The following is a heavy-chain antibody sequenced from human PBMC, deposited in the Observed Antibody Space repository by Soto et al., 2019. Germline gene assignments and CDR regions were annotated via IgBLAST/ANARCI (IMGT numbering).Heavy chain of an antibody. CDR2: ISYDGSNK. CDR3: AREGDGYKYYFDY. V-gene: IGHV3-30-3*01. Sequence: PGGSLRLSFAASGFIFNGYGLHWVRQAPGKGLEWVAIISYDGSNKYYADSVKGRFTISRDNSKNTMYLQMNSLRPEDTAVYYCAREGDGYKYYFDYWGQGTLVTVSS. J-gene: IGHJ4*02. D-gene: IGHD5-12*01. CDR1: GFIFNGYG.